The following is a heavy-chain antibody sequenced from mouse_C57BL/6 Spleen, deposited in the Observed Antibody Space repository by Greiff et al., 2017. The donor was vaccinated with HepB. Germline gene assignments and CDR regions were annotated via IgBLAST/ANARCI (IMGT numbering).Heavy chain of an antibody. CDR2: IYPGDGDT. V-gene: IGHV1-82*01. J-gene: IGHJ1*03. D-gene: IGHD2-4*01. CDR3: ARGVYDYDYNYCYFDV. Sequence: QVQLKESGPELVKPGASVKISCKASGYAFSSSWRNWVKQRPGKGLEWIGRIYPGDGDTNYNGKFKGKATLTADKSSSTAYMQLSSLTSEDSAVYFCARGVYDYDYNYCYFDVWGTGTTVTVSS. CDR1: GYAFSSSW.